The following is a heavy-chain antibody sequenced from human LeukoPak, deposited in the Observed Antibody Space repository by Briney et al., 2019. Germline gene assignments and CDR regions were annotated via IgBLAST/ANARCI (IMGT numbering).Heavy chain of an antibody. J-gene: IGHJ6*03. CDR2: INHSGST. CDR3: ASSSGSYPYYYYYMDV. D-gene: IGHD1-26*01. Sequence: PSETLSLTCAVYGGPFSGYYWSWIRQPPGKGLEWIGEINHSGSTNYSPSLKSRVTISVDTSKNQFSLKLSSVTAADTAVYYCASSSGSYPYYYYYMDVWGKGTTVTISS. V-gene: IGHV4-34*01. CDR1: GGPFSGYY.